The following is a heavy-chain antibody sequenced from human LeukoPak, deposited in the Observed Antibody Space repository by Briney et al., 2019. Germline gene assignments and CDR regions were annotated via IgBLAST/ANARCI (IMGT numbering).Heavy chain of an antibody. J-gene: IGHJ4*02. CDR2: ISGSGGST. D-gene: IGHD6-19*01. CDR1: GFTFSDYY. V-gene: IGHV3-23*01. Sequence: PGGSLRLSCAASGFTFSDYYMSWIRQAPGKGLEWVSAISGSGGSTYYADSVKGRFTISRDNSKNTLYLQMNSLRAEDTAVYYCATSKSGGAVDYWGQGTLVTVSS. CDR3: ATSKSGGAVDY.